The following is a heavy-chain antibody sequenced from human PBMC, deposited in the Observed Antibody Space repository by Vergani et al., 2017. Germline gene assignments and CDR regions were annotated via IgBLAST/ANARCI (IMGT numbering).Heavy chain of an antibody. D-gene: IGHD3-22*01. CDR3: ARGTAEYYYDSSGDNWCDP. J-gene: IGHJ5*02. Sequence: QVQLQESGPGLVKPSQTLSLTCTVSGGSISSGSYYWSWIRQPAGKGLEWIGRIYTSGSTNYNPSLKSRVTISVDTSKNQFSLKLSSVTAADTAVYYCARGTAEYYYDSSGDNWCDPWGQGTLVTVSS. V-gene: IGHV4-61*02. CDR1: GGSISSGSYY. CDR2: IYTSGST.